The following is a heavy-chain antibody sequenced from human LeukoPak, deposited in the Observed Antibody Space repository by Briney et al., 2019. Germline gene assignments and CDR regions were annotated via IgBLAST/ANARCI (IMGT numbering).Heavy chain of an antibody. J-gene: IGHJ6*03. D-gene: IGHD6-19*01. Sequence: GSLRLSCAASGFAFSRPAMHWLRQAPGKGLEWIGEINHSGSTNYNPSLKSRVTISVDTSRNQFSLKLSSVTAADTAVYYCARQERYSSGWTLYENYFYYYMDVWGKGTTVTISS. CDR3: ARQERYSSGWTLYENYFYYYMDV. CDR1: GFAFSRPA. V-gene: IGHV4-34*01. CDR2: INHSGST.